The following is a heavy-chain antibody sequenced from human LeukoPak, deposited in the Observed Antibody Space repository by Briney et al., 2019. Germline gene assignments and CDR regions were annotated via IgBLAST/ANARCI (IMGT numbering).Heavy chain of an antibody. Sequence: PSETLSLTCTVSGGSISSSSYYWGWIRQPPGKGLEWIGSIYYSGSTYYNPSLKSRVTISVDTSKNQFSLKLSSVTAADTAVYYCARAPSPDAILTGYLFDYWGQGTLVTVSS. CDR2: IYYSGST. CDR1: GGSISSSSYY. J-gene: IGHJ4*02. CDR3: ARAPSPDAILTGYLFDY. D-gene: IGHD3-9*01. V-gene: IGHV4-39*07.